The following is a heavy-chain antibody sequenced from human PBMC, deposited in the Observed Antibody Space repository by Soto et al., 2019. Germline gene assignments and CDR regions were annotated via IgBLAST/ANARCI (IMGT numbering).Heavy chain of an antibody. V-gene: IGHV3-7*03. CDR2: IKPDGSET. CDR1: GLSFSGHW. Sequence: PGWSLRLSCAASGLSFSGHWMTWVRQTPGEGLQWVAAIKPDGSETFYVDSVKGRFTISRDNARNSLFLQMDSLRAEDTAVYYCTSRPSGMTYHAVFDFWGQGTLVTGSS. CDR3: TSRPSGMTYHAVFDF. J-gene: IGHJ4*02. D-gene: IGHD1-1*01.